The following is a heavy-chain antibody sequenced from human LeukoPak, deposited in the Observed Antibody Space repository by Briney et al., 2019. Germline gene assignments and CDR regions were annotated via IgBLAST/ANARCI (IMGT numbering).Heavy chain of an antibody. CDR1: GFTFSTYG. Sequence: PGGSLRLSCAASGFTFSTYGMHWVRQAPGRGLEWVAVATNDGVTKNYADSVKGRFTISRDNSKNTLYMRMNSLRVEDTAVYYCATGSGYFYGHWGQGTLVTVSS. CDR3: ATGSGYFYGH. V-gene: IGHV3-33*01. D-gene: IGHD3-22*01. CDR2: ATNDGVTK. J-gene: IGHJ4*02.